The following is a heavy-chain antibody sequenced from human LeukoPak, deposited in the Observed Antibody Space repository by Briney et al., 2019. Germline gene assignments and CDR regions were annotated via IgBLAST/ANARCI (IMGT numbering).Heavy chain of an antibody. V-gene: IGHV3-30-3*01. CDR2: ISYDGSNK. J-gene: IGHJ4*02. CDR3: AREGVAQLDY. Sequence: PGGSPRLSCAASGFTFSSYAMHWVRQAPGKGLEWVAVISYDGSNKYYADSVKGRFTISRDNSKNTLYLQMNSLRAEDTAVYYCAREGVAQLDYWGQGTLVTVSS. D-gene: IGHD3-3*01. CDR1: GFTFSSYA.